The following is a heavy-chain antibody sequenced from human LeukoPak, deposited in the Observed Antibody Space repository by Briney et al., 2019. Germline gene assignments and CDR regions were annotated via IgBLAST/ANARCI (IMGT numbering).Heavy chain of an antibody. Sequence: PGGSLRLSCAASGFTFSNYWMSWFRQAPGKGLEWVAHINQDGSEEHYMDSVKARFIISRDNAKNSLSLQMDSLRAEDTAVYYCVRDGGVSGYDLLDYWGQGTLVTVSS. V-gene: IGHV3-7*01. CDR2: INQDGSEE. J-gene: IGHJ4*02. D-gene: IGHD5-12*01. CDR3: VRDGGVSGYDLLDY. CDR1: GFTFSNYW.